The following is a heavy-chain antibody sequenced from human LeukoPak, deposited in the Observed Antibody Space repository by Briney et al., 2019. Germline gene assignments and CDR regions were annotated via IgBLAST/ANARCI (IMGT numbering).Heavy chain of an antibody. CDR1: GGSITGSTYY. CDR3: ARDSSGCSDY. Sequence: SETLSLTCIVSGGSITGSTYYWGWIRQPPGKGLEWIGSIYYSGNTYYNPSLKSRVTISVDTSKNQFSLKLSSVTAADTAVYYCARDSSGCSDYWGQGTLVTVSS. J-gene: IGHJ4*02. V-gene: IGHV4-39*07. D-gene: IGHD6-19*01. CDR2: IYYSGNT.